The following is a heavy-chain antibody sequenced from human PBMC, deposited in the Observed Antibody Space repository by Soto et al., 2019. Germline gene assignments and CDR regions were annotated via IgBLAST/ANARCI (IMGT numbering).Heavy chain of an antibody. J-gene: IGHJ5*02. V-gene: IGHV1-2*02. D-gene: IGHD2-21*02. Sequence: ASVKVSCKASGYTFNRYYIHWVRQAPGQGLEWMGWIDPNVGNTKYAQNFQGRVTMTWDTSTTTASMELSGLTSDDTAVYFCARNRRAYCGGDCPWGSWRQRTQVTVSS. CDR2: IDPNVGNT. CDR1: GYTFNRYY. CDR3: ARNRRAYCGGDCPWGS.